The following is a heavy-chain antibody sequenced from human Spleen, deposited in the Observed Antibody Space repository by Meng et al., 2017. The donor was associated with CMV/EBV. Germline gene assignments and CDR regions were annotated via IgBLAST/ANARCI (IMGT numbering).Heavy chain of an antibody. J-gene: IGHJ4*02. D-gene: IGHD5-12*01. CDR1: GFTFSNYW. V-gene: IGHV3-7*01. Sequence: GESLKISCAASGFTFSNYWMTWVRQAPGKGLEWVANIKQDGSEKYYADSVKGRFTISRDNAQNSLYLQMNSLKAEDTAVYYCARARRGIVAGFDSWGQGTLVTVSS. CDR2: IKQDGSEK. CDR3: ARARRGIVAGFDS.